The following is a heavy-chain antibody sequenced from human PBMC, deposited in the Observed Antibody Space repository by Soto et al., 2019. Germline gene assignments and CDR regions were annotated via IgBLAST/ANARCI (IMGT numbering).Heavy chain of an antibody. V-gene: IGHV4-31*03. J-gene: IGHJ6*02. CDR3: AGSSRRVAAAGTVTYYYYYGMDV. CDR2: IYYSGST. CDR1: GGSISSGGYY. D-gene: IGHD6-13*01. Sequence: QVQLQESGPGLVKPSQTLSLTCTVSGGSISSGGYYWSWIRQHPGKGLEWIGYIYYSGSTYYNPSLKSRVTISVDTSKNQFSLKLSSVTAADTAVYYCAGSSRRVAAAGTVTYYYYYGMDVWGQGTTVTVSS.